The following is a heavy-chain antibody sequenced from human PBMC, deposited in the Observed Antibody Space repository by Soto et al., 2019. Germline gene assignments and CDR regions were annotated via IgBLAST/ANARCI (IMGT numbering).Heavy chain of an antibody. J-gene: IGHJ6*02. CDR2: MNPNSGNT. Sequence: GASVKVSCKASGYTFTSYDINWVRQATGQGLEWMGWMNPNSGNTGYAQKFQGRVTMTRNTSISTAYMELSSLRSEDTAVYYCARGYADYYYYYGMDVWGQGTTVTVSS. CDR1: GYTFTSYD. D-gene: IGHD2-8*01. V-gene: IGHV1-8*01. CDR3: ARGYADYYYYYGMDV.